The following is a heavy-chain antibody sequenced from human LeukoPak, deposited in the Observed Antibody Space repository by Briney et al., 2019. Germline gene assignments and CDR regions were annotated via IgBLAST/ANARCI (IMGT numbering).Heavy chain of an antibody. J-gene: IGHJ4*02. CDR1: GFTVSSNY. Sequence: GGSLRLSCAVSGFTVSSNYMTWVRQAPGEGLEWVSLIYSGGSTYSADSVKGRFTISRDNSKNTLYLQMNSLRVEDTAVYYCARGISSSTCCHFDYWGQGTLVTVSS. CDR2: IYSGGST. D-gene: IGHD2/OR15-2a*01. CDR3: ARGISSSTCCHFDY. V-gene: IGHV3-66*02.